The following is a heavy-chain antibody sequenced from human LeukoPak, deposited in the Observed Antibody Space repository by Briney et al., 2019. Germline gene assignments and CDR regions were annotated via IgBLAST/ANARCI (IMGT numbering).Heavy chain of an antibody. CDR1: GYTFTGYY. D-gene: IGHD3-22*01. V-gene: IGHV1-2*02. CDR2: INPNSGGT. Sequence: ASVKVSCKASGYTFTGYYMHWVRQAPGQGLEWMGWINPNSGGTNYAQKFQGRVTMTRDTSIRTAYMELSSLRSEDTAVYYCARGHSAYYYEKNWFDPWGQGTLVTVSS. CDR3: ARGHSAYYYEKNWFDP. J-gene: IGHJ5*02.